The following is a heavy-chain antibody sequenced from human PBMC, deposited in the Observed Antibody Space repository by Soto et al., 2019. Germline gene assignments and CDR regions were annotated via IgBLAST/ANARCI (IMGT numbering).Heavy chain of an antibody. Sequence: ASVKVSCKASGYTFTGYYMHWVRQAPGQGLEWMGWINPNSGGTNYAQKFQGWVTMTRDTSISTAYMELSRLRSDETAVYYCVRIAEAGEVYFDYCGQGNLVTVSS. J-gene: IGHJ4*02. D-gene: IGHD6-13*01. V-gene: IGHV1-2*04. CDR1: GYTFTGYY. CDR3: VRIAEAGEVYFDY. CDR2: INPNSGGT.